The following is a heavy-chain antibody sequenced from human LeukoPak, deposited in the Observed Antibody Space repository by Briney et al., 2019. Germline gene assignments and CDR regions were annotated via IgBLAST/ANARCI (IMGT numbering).Heavy chain of an antibody. CDR3: AWQTTYDFWRMDY. CDR2: MKNYGGGWTT. CDR1: GLTFSAAW. Sequence: GGSLRLSCVVSGLTFSAAWMNWVRQAPGQGLEWVGRMKNYGGGWTTDSAAPVKGRLTHSRDDSKNTLYLQMNSLMTEDTAMYYRAWQTTYDFWRMDYWGQGTLVTVSS. J-gene: IGHJ4*02. D-gene: IGHD3-3*01. V-gene: IGHV3-15*01.